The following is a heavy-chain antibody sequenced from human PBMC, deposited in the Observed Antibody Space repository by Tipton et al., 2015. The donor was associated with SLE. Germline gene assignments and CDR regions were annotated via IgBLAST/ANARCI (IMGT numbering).Heavy chain of an antibody. CDR3: ATEPSSVDY. Sequence: RSLRLSCAASGFTFHDYAMHWVRQAPGKGLEWVSGISWNSGNKAYADSVKGRFTISRDNSKNTLYLQMNSLRAEDTAVYYCATEPSSVDYWGQGTLVTVSS. V-gene: IGHV3-9*01. CDR1: GFTFHDYA. CDR2: ISWNSGNK. J-gene: IGHJ4*02.